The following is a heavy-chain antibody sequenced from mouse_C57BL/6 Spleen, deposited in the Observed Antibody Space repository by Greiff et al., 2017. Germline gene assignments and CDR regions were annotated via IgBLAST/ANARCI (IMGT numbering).Heavy chain of an antibody. CDR3: AKSGNYYGSSPYSFDD. J-gene: IGHJ2*01. Sequence: QVQLKESGAELARPGASVKMSCKASGYTFTSYTMHWVKQRPGQGLEWIGYINPSSGYTKYNQKFKDEATLTADKSSSTSYMQLSSLTSEDSAVYYCAKSGNYYGSSPYSFDDWGQGATLTVSS. CDR1: GYTFTSYT. CDR2: INPSSGYT. D-gene: IGHD1-1*01. V-gene: IGHV1-4*01.